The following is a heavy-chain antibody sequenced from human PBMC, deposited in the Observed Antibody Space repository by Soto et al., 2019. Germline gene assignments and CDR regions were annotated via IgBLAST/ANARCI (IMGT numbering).Heavy chain of an antibody. CDR2: ISSSGSTI. CDR1: GFTFSDYY. V-gene: IGHV3-11*01. J-gene: IGHJ2*01. CDR3: ASSVVVQAARKNWYFDL. D-gene: IGHD2-2*01. Sequence: QVQLVESGGGLVKPGGSLRLSCAASGFTFSDYYMSWIRQAPGKGLEWVSYISSSGSTIYYADSVKGRFTISRDNDKNSLYLQMNSLRAEDTAVYYCASSVVVQAARKNWYFDLWGRGTLVTVSS.